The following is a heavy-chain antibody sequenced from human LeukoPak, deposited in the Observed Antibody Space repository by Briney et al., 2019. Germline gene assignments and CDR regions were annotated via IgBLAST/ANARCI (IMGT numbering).Heavy chain of an antibody. CDR2: IYPGDSDT. D-gene: IGHD5-18*01. CDR3: ARLPGGYSYGESFDY. Sequence: VESLKISCKGSGYSFTSYWIGWVRQMPGKGLELMGIIYPGDSDTRYSPFFQGHVNISADKFISTAYLQWSSLKASDTAMYYCARLPGGYSYGESFDYWGQGTLVTVSS. CDR1: GYSFTSYW. V-gene: IGHV5-51*01. J-gene: IGHJ4*02.